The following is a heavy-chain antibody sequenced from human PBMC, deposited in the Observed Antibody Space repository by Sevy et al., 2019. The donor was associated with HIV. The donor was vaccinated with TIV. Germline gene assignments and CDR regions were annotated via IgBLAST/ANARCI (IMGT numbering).Heavy chain of an antibody. CDR1: RFTFSKYW. V-gene: IGHV3-7*01. CDR3: AGIPRTVTTYYYYYVVDV. J-gene: IGHJ6*02. CDR2: IKQDGSEK. Sequence: GGSLRLSCAASRFTFSKYWMSWVRQAPGKGLEWVANIKQDGSEKYYVDSVKGRSTISRDNAKNSLYLQMNSLRAEDTAVYYWAGIPRTVTTYYYYYVVDVWGQGTTVTVSS. D-gene: IGHD4-17*01.